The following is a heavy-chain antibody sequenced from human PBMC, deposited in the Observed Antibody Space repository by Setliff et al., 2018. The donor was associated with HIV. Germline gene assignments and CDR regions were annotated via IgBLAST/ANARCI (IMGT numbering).Heavy chain of an antibody. CDR1: GYSNSGNLA. CDR3: ARGVKPRVVLMSYVTGRFDS. CDR2: IYHSGLT. J-gene: IGHJ5*01. Sequence: SETLSLTCIVTGYSNSGNLAWAWIRQPPGKGLEWIGNIYHSGLTRYNPSLKSRVTMSLDTSKEEFSLQLSSVTAADTAVYYCARGVKPRVVLMSYVTGRFDSWGQGTLVTVSS. V-gene: IGHV4-38-2*02. D-gene: IGHD3-10*02.